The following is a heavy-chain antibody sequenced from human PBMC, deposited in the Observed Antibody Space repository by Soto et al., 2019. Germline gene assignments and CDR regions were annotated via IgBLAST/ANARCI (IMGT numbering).Heavy chain of an antibody. CDR2: IWYDGSNK. Sequence: QVQLVESGGGVVQPGRSLRLSCAASGFTFSSYGMHWVRQAPGKGLEWVAVIWYDGSNKYYADSVKGRFTISRDNSKNPLYLQMNSLRAEDTAVYYCARDSGGYFSYGMDVWGQGTTVTVSS. J-gene: IGHJ6*02. CDR1: GFTFSSYG. D-gene: IGHD1-26*01. V-gene: IGHV3-33*01. CDR3: ARDSGGYFSYGMDV.